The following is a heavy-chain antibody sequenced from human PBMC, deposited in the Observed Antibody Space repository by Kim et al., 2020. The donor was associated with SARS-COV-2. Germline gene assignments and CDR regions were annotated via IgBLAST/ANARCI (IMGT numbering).Heavy chain of an antibody. CDR2: INPNSGGT. J-gene: IGHJ4*02. CDR1: GYTFTGYY. CDR3: VSYYYDSSGYPTFDY. V-gene: IGHV1-2*02. Sequence: ASVKVSCKASGYTFTGYYMHWVRQAPGQGLEWMGWINPNSGGTNYAQKFQGRVTMTRDTSISTAYMELSRLRSDDTAVYYCVSYYYDSSGYPTFDYWGQGTLVTVSS. D-gene: IGHD3-22*01.